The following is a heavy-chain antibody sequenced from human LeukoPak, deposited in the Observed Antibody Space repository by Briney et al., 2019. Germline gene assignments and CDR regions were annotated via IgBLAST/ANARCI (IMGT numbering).Heavy chain of an antibody. CDR2: ISYDGSNK. CDR1: GFTFSSYV. CDR3: AREVRHAMTPFFDY. D-gene: IGHD2-2*01. Sequence: GGSLRLSCAASGFTFSSYVMHWVRQAPGKGLEWVAVISYDGSNKYYADSVKGRFTISRDNSKNTLYLQMNSLRAEDTAVYYCAREVRHAMTPFFDYWGQGTLVTVSS. J-gene: IGHJ4*02. V-gene: IGHV3-30-3*01.